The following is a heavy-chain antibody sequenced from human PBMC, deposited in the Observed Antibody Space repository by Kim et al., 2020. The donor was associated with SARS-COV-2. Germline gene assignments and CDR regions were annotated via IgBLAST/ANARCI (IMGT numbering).Heavy chain of an antibody. Sequence: SETLSLTCTVSGGSISSGGYYWSWIRQHPGKGLEWIGYIYYSGSTYYNPSLKSRVTISVDTSKNQFSLKLSSVTAADTAVYYCARGPYYYDSSGYPCFDYWGQGTLVTVSS. CDR3: ARGPYYYDSSGYPCFDY. V-gene: IGHV4-31*03. D-gene: IGHD3-22*01. CDR2: IYYSGST. CDR1: GGSISSGGYY. J-gene: IGHJ4*02.